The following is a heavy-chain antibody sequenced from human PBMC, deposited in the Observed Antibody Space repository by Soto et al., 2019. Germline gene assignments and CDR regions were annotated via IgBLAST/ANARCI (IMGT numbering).Heavy chain of an antibody. CDR2: IYPGDSDT. Sequence: GESLKISCKGSGYSFTSYWIGWVLQMPGKGLEWMGIIYPGDSDTRYSPSFQGQVTISADKSISTAYLQWSSLKASDTAMYYCARHGIAEYDAFDIWGQGTMVTVSS. CDR1: GYSFTSYW. V-gene: IGHV5-51*01. CDR3: ARHGIAEYDAFDI. J-gene: IGHJ3*02. D-gene: IGHD2-21*01.